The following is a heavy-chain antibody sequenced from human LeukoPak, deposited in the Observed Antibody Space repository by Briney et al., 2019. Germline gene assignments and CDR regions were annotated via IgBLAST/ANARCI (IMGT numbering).Heavy chain of an antibody. CDR3: AKDRATIFDYFDY. D-gene: IGHD1-26*01. CDR1: GFSFGNYR. CDR2: ISSTSSYI. V-gene: IGHV3-21*04. Sequence: GGSLRLSCEVSGFSFGNYRVNWVRQAPGKGLEWVSSISSTSSYIDYAESVKGRFTISRDNSKNTLYLQMNSLRAEDTAVYYCAKDRATIFDYFDYWGQGTLVTVSS. J-gene: IGHJ4*02.